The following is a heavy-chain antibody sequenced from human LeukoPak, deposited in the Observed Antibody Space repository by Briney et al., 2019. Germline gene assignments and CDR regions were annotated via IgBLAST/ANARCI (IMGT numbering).Heavy chain of an antibody. D-gene: IGHD6-6*01. V-gene: IGHV4-34*01. CDR3: ASIAARRGGYYYYGVDV. Sequence: SETLSLTCAVYGGSFSGYYWSWIRQPPGKGLEWIGEINHSGSTNYNPSLRSRVTISVDTSKNQFSLKLSSVTAADTAVYYCASIAARRGGYYYYGVDVWGQGTTVTVSS. CDR1: GGSFSGYY. J-gene: IGHJ6*02. CDR2: INHSGST.